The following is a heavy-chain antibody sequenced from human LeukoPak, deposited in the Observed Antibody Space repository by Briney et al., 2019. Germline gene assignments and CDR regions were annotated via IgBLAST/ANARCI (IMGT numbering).Heavy chain of an antibody. D-gene: IGHD6-19*01. Sequence: SETLSLTCAVYGGSFSGYYWSWIRQPPGKGLEWIGEINHSGSTNYNPSLKSRVTISVDTSKNQFSLKLSSVTAADTAVYYCARYSSSGWSDYWGQGTLVTVSS. CDR2: INHSGST. J-gene: IGHJ4*02. CDR1: GGSFSGYY. V-gene: IGHV4-34*01. CDR3: ARYSSSGWSDY.